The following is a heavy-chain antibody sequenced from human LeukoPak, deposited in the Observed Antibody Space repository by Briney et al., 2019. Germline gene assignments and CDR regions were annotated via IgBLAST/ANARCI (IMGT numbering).Heavy chain of an antibody. CDR2: INSDGSTT. D-gene: IGHD2-15*01. V-gene: IGHV3-74*01. Sequence: PGGSLRLSCAASEFTFSNYWMHWVRHAPGKGLVWVSRINSDGSTTGCADSVKGRFTISRDNAKNTLYLQMNSLRAEDTAVYYCARGWSYFDYWGQGTLVTVSS. CDR1: EFTFSNYW. J-gene: IGHJ4*02. CDR3: ARGWSYFDY.